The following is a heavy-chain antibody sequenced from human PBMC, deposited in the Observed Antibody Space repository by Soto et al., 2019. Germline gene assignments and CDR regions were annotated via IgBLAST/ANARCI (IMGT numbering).Heavy chain of an antibody. CDR1: GGSITSYY. CDR3: ARHLPYCGGDCYSLDY. D-gene: IGHD2-21*02. V-gene: IGHV4-59*08. CDR2: IYFSGSA. J-gene: IGHJ4*02. Sequence: SETLSLTCTVSGGSITSYYWSWIRQPPGKGLEWIGYIYFSGSANYNPSLKSRVTVSVDTSKNQFSLKLSSVTAADTAVYYCARHLPYCGGDCYSLDYWGQGTLVTVSS.